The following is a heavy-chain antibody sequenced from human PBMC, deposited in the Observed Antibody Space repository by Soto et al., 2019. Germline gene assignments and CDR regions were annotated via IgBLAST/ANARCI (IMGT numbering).Heavy chain of an antibody. J-gene: IGHJ4*02. V-gene: IGHV1-3*01. CDR3: ARDGAVAGNTNFDY. CDR2: INAGNAKT. Sequence: ASVKVSCKASGYTFTNYAIHWVRQGPGQMLEWMGWINAGNAKTKYSQKFQGRVTISRDTSASTAYMELSSLRSEDTAVYYCARDGAVAGNTNFDYWGQGTLVSVSS. CDR1: GYTFTNYA. D-gene: IGHD6-19*01.